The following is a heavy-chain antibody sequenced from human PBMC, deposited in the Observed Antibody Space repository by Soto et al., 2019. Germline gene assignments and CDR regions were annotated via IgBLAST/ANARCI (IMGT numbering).Heavy chain of an antibody. CDR1: GFTFSTFS. Sequence: EVQLVESGGGSVQPGGSLRLSCAASGFTFSTFSMNWVRQAPGMGLEWISYISGGGRPISYADSVKGRFTISRDNAKNSLYLQIDSLTAEDTAVYYCARDLGWAFDSWGQGTLVTVSS. V-gene: IGHV3-48*01. CDR2: ISGGGRPI. D-gene: IGHD6-19*01. CDR3: ARDLGWAFDS. J-gene: IGHJ4*02.